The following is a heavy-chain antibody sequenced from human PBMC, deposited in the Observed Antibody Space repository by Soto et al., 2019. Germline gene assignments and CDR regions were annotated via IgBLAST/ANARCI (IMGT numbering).Heavy chain of an antibody. CDR1: GGSFSGYY. V-gene: IGHV4-34*01. J-gene: IGHJ6*03. CDR3: ARVKSGMVRGVSPYYHYYMDV. D-gene: IGHD3-10*01. CDR2: INHSGST. Sequence: QVQLQQWGAGLWKPSETLSLTCAVYGGSFSGYYWSWIRQPPGKGLEWIGEINHSGSTNYNPSLKSRVTISVDTSKNQSSLKLNSVTAADTAVYYCARVKSGMVRGVSPYYHYYMDVWGKGTTVTVSS.